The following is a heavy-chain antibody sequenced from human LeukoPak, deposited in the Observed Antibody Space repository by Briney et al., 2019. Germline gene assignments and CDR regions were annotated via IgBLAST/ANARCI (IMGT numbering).Heavy chain of an antibody. CDR1: GGSISSYY. CDR2: IYYSGST. J-gene: IGHJ6*02. Sequence: SETLSLTCTVSGGSISSYYWSWIRQPPGKGLEWIGYIYYSGSTNYNPSLKSRVTISVDTSKNQFSLKLSSVTAADTAVYYCARAPVLTREDSKRGIVGATTSMGMDVWGQGTTVTVSS. D-gene: IGHD1-26*01. V-gene: IGHV4-59*01. CDR3: ARAPVLTREDSKRGIVGATTSMGMDV.